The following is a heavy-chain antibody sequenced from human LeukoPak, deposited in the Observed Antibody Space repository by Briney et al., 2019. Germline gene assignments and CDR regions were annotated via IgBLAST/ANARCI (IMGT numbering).Heavy chain of an antibody. Sequence: PSETLSLTCTVSGGSISSSSYYWGWIRQPPGKGLEWIGSIYYSGSTYYNPSLKSRVTISVDTSKNQFSLKLSSVTAADTAVYYCARDSYYYGSGTVSQGYWGQGTLVTVSS. V-gene: IGHV4-39*07. CDR2: IYYSGST. D-gene: IGHD3-10*01. J-gene: IGHJ4*02. CDR3: ARDSYYYGSGTVSQGY. CDR1: GGSISSSSYY.